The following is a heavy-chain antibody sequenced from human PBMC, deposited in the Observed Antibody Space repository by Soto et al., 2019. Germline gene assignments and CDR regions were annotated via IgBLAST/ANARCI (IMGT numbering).Heavy chain of an antibody. CDR2: INAGKGNT. V-gene: IGHV1-3*01. CDR3: ARDLGGGPDS. Sequence: GQRLEWMGWINAGKGNTKYSQKFQDRVTITRDTSASTAYMELSSLRSEDTAVYECARDLGGGPDSWGPGTVVTVPS. J-gene: IGHJ4*02. D-gene: IGHD2-15*01.